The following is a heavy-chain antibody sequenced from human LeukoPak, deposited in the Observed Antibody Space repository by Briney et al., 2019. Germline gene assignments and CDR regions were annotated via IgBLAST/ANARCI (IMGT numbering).Heavy chain of an antibody. CDR1: DDSIKSHF. V-gene: IGHV4-59*11. Sequence: SETLSLTCTVSDDSIKSHFWTWIRQPPGKGLEWIGYVYYSGSGSSNPSLKSRLTLSVDTSKSQFYLNLNSVTTADTAMYYCARGSRRHYDGSGYYFGEFDYWGQGILVTVSS. J-gene: IGHJ4*02. CDR2: VYYSGSG. CDR3: ARGSRRHYDGSGYYFGEFDY. D-gene: IGHD3-22*01.